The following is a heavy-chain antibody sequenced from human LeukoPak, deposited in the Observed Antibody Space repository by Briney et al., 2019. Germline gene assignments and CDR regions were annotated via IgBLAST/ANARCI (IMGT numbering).Heavy chain of an antibody. CDR3: ARDPTDYDFWSGYSNNWFDP. D-gene: IGHD3-3*01. J-gene: IGHJ5*02. V-gene: IGHV3-21*01. Sequence: GGSLRLSCAASGFTFSSYSMNWVRQAPGKGLEWVSSISGSSSYIYYADSVKGRFTISRDNAKNSLYLQMNSLRAEDTAVYYCARDPTDYDFWSGYSNNWFDPWGQGTLVTVSS. CDR2: ISGSSSYI. CDR1: GFTFSSYS.